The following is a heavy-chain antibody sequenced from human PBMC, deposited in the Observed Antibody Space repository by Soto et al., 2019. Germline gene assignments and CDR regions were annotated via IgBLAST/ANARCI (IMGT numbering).Heavy chain of an antibody. CDR1: GGSVSSGSYY. J-gene: IGHJ5*02. V-gene: IGHV4-61*01. D-gene: IGHD3-10*01. Sequence: SETLSLTCTVSGGSVSSGSYYWSWIRQPPGKGLEWIGYIYYSGSTNYNPSLKSRVTISVDTSKNQFSLKLSSVTAADTAVYYCARGGTAYHGSGSYYRLEGNWFDPWGQGTLVTVSS. CDR3: ARGGTAYHGSGSYYRLEGNWFDP. CDR2: IYYSGST.